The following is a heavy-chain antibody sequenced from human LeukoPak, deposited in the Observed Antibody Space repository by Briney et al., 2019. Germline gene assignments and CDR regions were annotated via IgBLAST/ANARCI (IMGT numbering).Heavy chain of an antibody. CDR2: INPSGGST. Sequence: ASVKVSCNASGYTFTSYYMHWVRQAPGQGLEWMGIINPSGGSTSYAQKFQGRVTMTRDTSTSTVYMELSSLRSEDTAVYYCARARRQWPGWFDPWGQGTLVTVSS. J-gene: IGHJ5*02. CDR3: ARARRQWPGWFDP. CDR1: GYTFTSYY. D-gene: IGHD2-8*01. V-gene: IGHV1-46*01.